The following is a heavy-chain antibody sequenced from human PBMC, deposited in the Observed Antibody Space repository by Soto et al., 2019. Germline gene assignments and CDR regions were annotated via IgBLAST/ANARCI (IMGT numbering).Heavy chain of an antibody. CDR2: ISSDSIYT. J-gene: IGHJ6*02. V-gene: IGHV3-11*06. CDR1: GFTFNDHY. Sequence: QVQLVESGGGLVKPGGSLRLSCAASGFTFNDHYMTWIRQAPGKGLEWVSFISSDSIYTNSADSVKGRFTISRDNAKSLLYLQMSSLRVADTAGYYCARVSTGSGLDYGMDVWGQGTTVAVAS. CDR3: ARVSTGSGLDYGMDV. D-gene: IGHD3-10*01.